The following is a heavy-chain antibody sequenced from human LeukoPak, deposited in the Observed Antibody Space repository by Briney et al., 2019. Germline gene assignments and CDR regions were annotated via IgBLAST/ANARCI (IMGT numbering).Heavy chain of an antibody. D-gene: IGHD3-10*01. V-gene: IGHV3-23*01. CDR1: GFTFSNYA. Sequence: GGSLRLSCAASGFTFSNYAMNWVRQAPGKGLEWVSGISGSGGSTYYADSVKGRFTISRDNSKKTLYLQMNSLRAEDTAVYYCAKDIGSYYDYWGQGILVTVSS. CDR3: AKDIGSYYDY. CDR2: ISGSGGST. J-gene: IGHJ4*02.